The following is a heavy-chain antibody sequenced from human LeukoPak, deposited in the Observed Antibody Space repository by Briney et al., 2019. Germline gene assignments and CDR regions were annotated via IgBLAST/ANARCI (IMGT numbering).Heavy chain of an antibody. J-gene: IGHJ5*02. Sequence: TSETLSLTCTVSDGSISTYYWSWIRQPAGKGLEWIGRIYTTGSTNYNPSLKSRVTMSVDTSKNQFSLKLTSVTAADTAVHYCARGGLPRENWFDPWGQGTLVTVSS. V-gene: IGHV4-4*07. D-gene: IGHD3/OR15-3a*01. CDR2: IYTTGST. CDR3: ARGGLPRENWFDP. CDR1: DGSISTYY.